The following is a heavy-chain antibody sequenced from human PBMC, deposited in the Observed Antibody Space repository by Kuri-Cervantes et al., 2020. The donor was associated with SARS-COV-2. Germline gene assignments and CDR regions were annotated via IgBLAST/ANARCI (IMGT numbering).Heavy chain of an antibody. V-gene: IGHV1-69*13. Sequence: SVKVSCKASGGTFGNHAISWVRQAPGQGLEWMGGIIPIFGTTNYAQNFQDRVTITADESTSTASMELSSLRSDDTAVYYCARLIAAHGYYYYYYMDVWGKGTTVTGSS. CDR3: ARLIAAHGYYYYYYMDV. CDR2: IIPIFGTT. D-gene: IGHD6-6*01. CDR1: GGTFGNHA. J-gene: IGHJ6*03.